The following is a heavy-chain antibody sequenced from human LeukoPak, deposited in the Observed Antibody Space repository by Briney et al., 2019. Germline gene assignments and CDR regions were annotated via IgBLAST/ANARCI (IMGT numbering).Heavy chain of an antibody. CDR3: ARAPTQQQLVFFDY. V-gene: IGHV4-59*01. J-gene: IGHJ4*02. CDR2: IYNSGTT. CDR1: GGSISSYF. D-gene: IGHD6-13*01. Sequence: KPSETLSLTCTVSGGSISSYFWSWIRQPPGKGLEWIANIYNSGTTNYNPSLKSRVSISADTSKNQLSLKLSSVTAADTAVYYCARAPTQQQLVFFDYWGQGTLVTVSS.